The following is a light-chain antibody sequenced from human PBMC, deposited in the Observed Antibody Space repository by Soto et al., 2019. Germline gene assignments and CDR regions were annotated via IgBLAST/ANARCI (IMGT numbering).Light chain of an antibody. CDR3: QQYNSWPPLT. J-gene: IGKJ4*01. CDR2: GAS. Sequence: EIVMTQSPATLSVSPGERATLSCRASQSVSSNLAWYQQKPGQAPRLLIYGASTRATGIPARFSGSGSGTEFTLTISSLQSEDLAVYYCQQYNSWPPLTFGGGTKVXX. CDR1: QSVSSN. V-gene: IGKV3-15*01.